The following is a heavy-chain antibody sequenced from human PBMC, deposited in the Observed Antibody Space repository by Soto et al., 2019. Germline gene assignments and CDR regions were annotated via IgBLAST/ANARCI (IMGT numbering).Heavy chain of an antibody. V-gene: IGHV1-2*04. CDR3: ARAPRGSSWFPYYFDY. Sequence: ASVKVSCKASGYTFPGYYMHWVRQAPGQGLEWMGWINPNSGGTNYAQKFQGWVTMTRDTSISTAYMELSRLRSDDTAVYYCARAPRGSSWFPYYFDYWGQGTLVTVS. J-gene: IGHJ4*02. CDR2: INPNSGGT. CDR1: GYTFPGYY. D-gene: IGHD6-13*01.